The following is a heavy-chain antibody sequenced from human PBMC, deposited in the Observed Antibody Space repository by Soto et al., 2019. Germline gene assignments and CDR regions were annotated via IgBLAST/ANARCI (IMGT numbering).Heavy chain of an antibody. V-gene: IGHV3-48*03. CDR2: ISMRGNIK. Sequence: EMQLEESGGGLVQPGGSLRLSCAASGFTFSSFEFIWVRQAPGKGLQWISYISMRGNIKRYADSVKGRFTISRDNAKNSVYLQISSLRADDTAVYYCSRDTMRASASASLDYWGQGTLVIVSS. CDR1: GFTFSSFE. CDR3: SRDTMRASASASLDY. D-gene: IGHD3-16*02. J-gene: IGHJ4*02.